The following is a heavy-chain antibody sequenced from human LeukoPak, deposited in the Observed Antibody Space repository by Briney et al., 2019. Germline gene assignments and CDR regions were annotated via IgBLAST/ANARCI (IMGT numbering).Heavy chain of an antibody. CDR2: INHSGST. Sequence: SETLSLTCAVYGGSFSGYYWSWIRQPPGKGLEWIGEINHSGSTNYNPSLKSRVTISVDTSKNQFSLKLSSVTAADTAVYYCAREIPNYDFWSGYQHGYYYYMDVWGKGTTVTVSS. CDR3: AREIPNYDFWSGYQHGYYYYMDV. CDR1: GGSFSGYY. D-gene: IGHD3-3*01. V-gene: IGHV4-34*09. J-gene: IGHJ6*03.